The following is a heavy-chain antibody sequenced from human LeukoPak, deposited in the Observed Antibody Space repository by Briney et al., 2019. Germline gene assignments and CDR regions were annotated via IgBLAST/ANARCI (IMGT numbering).Heavy chain of an antibody. CDR3: ARSSDSSGYYDYFDY. Sequence: GESLKISCKGSGYSFTSYWIGWVRQMPGKGLEWMAIIYPGDSDTRYSPSFQGQVTISADKSINTAYPQWSSLKASDTAMYYCARSSDSSGYYDYFDYWGQGTLVTVSS. J-gene: IGHJ4*02. V-gene: IGHV5-51*01. CDR1: GYSFTSYW. D-gene: IGHD3-22*01. CDR2: IYPGDSDT.